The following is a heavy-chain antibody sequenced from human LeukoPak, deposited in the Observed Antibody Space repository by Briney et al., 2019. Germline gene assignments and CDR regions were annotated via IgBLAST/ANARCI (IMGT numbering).Heavy chain of an antibody. CDR1: GLTFSNYW. J-gene: IGHJ6*02. D-gene: IGHD2-15*01. CDR2: ISYDGSNK. V-gene: IGHV3-30*18. CDR3: AKDGGSYCSGGSCYSSDYYGMDV. Sequence: GGSLRLSCAASGLTFSNYWMGWVRQAPGKGLEWVAVISYDGSNKYYADSVKGRFTISRDNSKNTLYLQMNSLRAEDTAVYYCAKDGGSYCSGGSCYSSDYYGMDVWGQGTTVTVSS.